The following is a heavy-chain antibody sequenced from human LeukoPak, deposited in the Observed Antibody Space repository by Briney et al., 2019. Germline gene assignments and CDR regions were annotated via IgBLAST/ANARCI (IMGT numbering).Heavy chain of an antibody. V-gene: IGHV4-59*13. Sequence: SETLSLTCSVSGVSITSYYWGWIRQSPGRGLEWIAYMKYSGTTNSNPSLQSPVTMSIDASRAQFSLKLSSVTAADTAVYYCARGVYIAAAQYAYWGQGTLVTVSS. D-gene: IGHD6-13*01. CDR1: GVSITSYY. CDR3: ARGVYIAAAQYAY. J-gene: IGHJ4*02. CDR2: MKYSGTT.